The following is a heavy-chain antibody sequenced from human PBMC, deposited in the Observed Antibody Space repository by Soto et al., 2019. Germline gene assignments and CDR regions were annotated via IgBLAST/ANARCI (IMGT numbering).Heavy chain of an antibody. CDR1: GGSTNSRSDY. CDR2: VYYSGST. D-gene: IGHD3-16*01. Sequence: PSETLSLTCTVSGGSTNSRSDYWGWIRQPPGKGLEWIGSVYYSGSTHDNPSLQSRVTISVDTSRNQFSLNLISVTAADTAVYFCARQSRGAGYGERGLYFHYWDPGTLVTAFS. V-gene: IGHV4-39*01. CDR3: ARQSRGAGYGERGLYFHY. J-gene: IGHJ4*02.